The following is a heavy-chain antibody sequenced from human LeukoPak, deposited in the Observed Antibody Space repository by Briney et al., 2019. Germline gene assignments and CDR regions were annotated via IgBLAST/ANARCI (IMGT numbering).Heavy chain of an antibody. CDR2: INHSGST. Sequence: SETLSLTCAVYGGSFSAYYWSWIRQPPGKGLEWIGEINHSGSTNYNPSLKSRVTISVDTSKNQFSLKLSSVTAADTAVYYRARIAWDSSGYYYLDYWGQGTLVTVSS. CDR3: ARIAWDSSGYYYLDY. V-gene: IGHV4-34*01. CDR1: GGSFSAYY. J-gene: IGHJ4*02. D-gene: IGHD3-22*01.